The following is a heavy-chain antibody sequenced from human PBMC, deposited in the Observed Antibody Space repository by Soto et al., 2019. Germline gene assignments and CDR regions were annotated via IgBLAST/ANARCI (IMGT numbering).Heavy chain of an antibody. V-gene: IGHV4-30-4*01. J-gene: IGHJ6*02. D-gene: IGHD2-8*01. CDR2: SHHSGSS. CDR3: AREIRYCTNGVCHSFGMDV. Sequence: QVQLQEAGPGLVKPSQTLSLTCTVSGASISTGDYCWSWIRQPPGKGLEWIGYSHHSGSSFHNPSFRGRVTISLDTSKNEFSLKLSSVTATDVAVYFWAREIRYCTNGVCHSFGMDVWGQGTTVTVSS. CDR1: GASISTGDYC.